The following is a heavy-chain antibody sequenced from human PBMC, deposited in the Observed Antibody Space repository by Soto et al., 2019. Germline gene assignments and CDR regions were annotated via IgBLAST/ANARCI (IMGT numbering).Heavy chain of an antibody. J-gene: IGHJ4*02. CDR1: GYAFPTYG. CDR3: ARGGYGDY. V-gene: IGHV1-18*01. D-gene: IGHD1-1*01. CDR2: FSAHNGNT. Sequence: QVHLVHYGAEVKKPGASVKVSCKGSGYAFPTYGITWVRQAPGQGLEWMGWFSAHNGNTHCAQKLQGTVSVTRDTFTTTEYMERTSLRTDDKAVYYCARGGYGDYWGEGALVTSSS.